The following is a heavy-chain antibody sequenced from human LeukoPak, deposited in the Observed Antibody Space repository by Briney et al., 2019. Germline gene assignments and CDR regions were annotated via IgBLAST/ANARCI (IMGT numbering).Heavy chain of an antibody. CDR1: GGSFSGYY. Sequence: SETLSLTCAVYGGSFSGYYWSWIRQPPGKGLEWIGEINHSGSTNYNPSLKSRVTISVDTSKNQFSLKVSSVTAADTAVYYCAVYGDYHAFDIWGQGTMVTVSS. V-gene: IGHV4-34*01. D-gene: IGHD4-17*01. CDR3: AVYGDYHAFDI. J-gene: IGHJ3*02. CDR2: INHSGST.